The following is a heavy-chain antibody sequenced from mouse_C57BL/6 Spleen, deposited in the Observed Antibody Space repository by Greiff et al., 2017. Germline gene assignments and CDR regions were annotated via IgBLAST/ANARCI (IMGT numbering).Heavy chain of an antibody. D-gene: IGHD2-4*01. CDR3: ARDDYDGYWYFDV. CDR2: IDPSDSET. Sequence: QVQLQQPGAELVRPGSSVKLSCKASGYTFTSYWMHWVKQRPIQGLEWIGNIDPSDSETHYNQKFKDKATLTVDKSSSTAYMQLSSLTSEDSAVYYCARDDYDGYWYFDVWGTGTTVTVSS. CDR1: GYTFTSYW. V-gene: IGHV1-52*01. J-gene: IGHJ1*03.